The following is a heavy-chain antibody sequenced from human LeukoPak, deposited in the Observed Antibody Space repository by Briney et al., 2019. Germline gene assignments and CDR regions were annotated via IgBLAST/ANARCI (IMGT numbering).Heavy chain of an antibody. CDR1: GGSISSGSYY. CDR2: IYHSGST. D-gene: IGHD3-10*01. CDR3: AREKYYFDSGTYYGIDY. J-gene: IGHJ4*02. Sequence: SQTLSLTCTVSGGSISSGSYYWSWIRQPAGKGLEWIGTIYHSGSTYYNPSLKSRVTISVDTSKNQFSLKLSSVTAADTAVYYCAREKYYFDSGTYYGIDYWGQGTLVTVSS. V-gene: IGHV4-61*02.